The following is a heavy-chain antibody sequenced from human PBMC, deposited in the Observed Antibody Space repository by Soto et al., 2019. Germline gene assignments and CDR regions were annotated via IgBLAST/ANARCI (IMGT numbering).Heavy chain of an antibody. CDR1: RFSPPSRGGG. Sequence: APTPATPTQTLILTCTSTRFSPPSRGGGEAWVRQPAGKALEWLALIYWDDVQRHSPSLKNRLTITKDTSKNQVVLIMTNLDPVDTATYWCAHRGDGYNYFDYWGPGTLVNVSS. J-gene: IGHJ4*02. CDR2: IYWDDVQ. D-gene: IGHD5-12*01. V-gene: IGHV2-5*02. CDR3: AHRGDGYNYFDY.